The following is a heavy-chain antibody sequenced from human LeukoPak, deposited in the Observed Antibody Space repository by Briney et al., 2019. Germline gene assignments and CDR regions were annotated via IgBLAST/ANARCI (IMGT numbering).Heavy chain of an antibody. CDR1: VFTFSRSA. V-gene: IGHV3-23*01. Sequence: GGSLRLSCAASVFTFSRSAVHWVRQAPGKGLEWVSGISGSGGTTYYADSVKGRFTIPRDNSNNTLYLQMNYLRAEDTALYYCAKNIAAPTTPFDYWGQGTLVTVSS. D-gene: IGHD6-13*01. CDR3: AKNIAAPTTPFDY. J-gene: IGHJ4*02. CDR2: ISGSGGTT.